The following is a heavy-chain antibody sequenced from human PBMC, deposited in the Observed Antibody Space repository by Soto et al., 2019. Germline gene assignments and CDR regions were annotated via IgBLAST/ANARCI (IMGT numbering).Heavy chain of an antibody. J-gene: IGHJ6*02. CDR1: GGTFSSYA. V-gene: IGHV1-69*06. D-gene: IGHD5-18*01. CDR2: IIPIFGTA. CDR3: ARARGYSYDLHYYYYYYGMDD. Sequence: SVKVSCKASGGTFSSYAISWVRQATGQGLEWMGGIIPIFGTANYAQKFQGRVTITADKSTSTAYIELSSRRSEDTAVYYCARARGYSYDLHYYYYYYGMDDWGQGTTVTVS.